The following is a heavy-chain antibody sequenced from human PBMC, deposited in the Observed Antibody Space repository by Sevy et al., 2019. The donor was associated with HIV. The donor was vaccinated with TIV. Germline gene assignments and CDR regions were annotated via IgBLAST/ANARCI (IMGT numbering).Heavy chain of an antibody. Sequence: GGSLRLSCAASGFTFSTYDMHWDRQAPGKGLEWVAYIRYDGSNKYYADSVRGRFTISRDNSKNTLYLQMNSLRAEDTAVYYCARGRKTTQEWLEELDYYYGVDVWGQGTTVTVSS. CDR1: GFTFSTYD. J-gene: IGHJ6*02. D-gene: IGHD2-8*01. CDR2: IRYDGSNK. CDR3: ARGRKTTQEWLEELDYYYGVDV. V-gene: IGHV3-30*02.